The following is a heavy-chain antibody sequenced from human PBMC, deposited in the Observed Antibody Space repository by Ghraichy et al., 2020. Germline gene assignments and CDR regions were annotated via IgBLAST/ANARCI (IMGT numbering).Heavy chain of an antibody. V-gene: IGHV3-74*01. D-gene: IGHD2-8*01. CDR3: ARRGWYCNGVNSYGEFDS. J-gene: IGHJ4*02. CDR1: GFSFSSYW. Sequence: GESLNISCAASGFSFSSYWMHWVRQAPGKGLVWVSRINSDGSERNYVDSVKGRFTISRDNAKNTLYLQMNSLKVEDTAVYYCARRGWYCNGVNSYGEFDSWGQGTLVTVSS. CDR2: INSDGSER.